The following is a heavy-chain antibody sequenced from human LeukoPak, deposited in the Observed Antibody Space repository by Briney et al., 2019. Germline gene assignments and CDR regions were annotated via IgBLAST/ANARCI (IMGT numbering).Heavy chain of an antibody. CDR2: ISGYNGNT. V-gene: IGHV1-18*01. D-gene: IGHD3-10*01. CDR1: GYSFHSYD. Sequence: ASVKVSCKASGYSFHSYDITWVRQAPGRGLEWMGRISGYNGNTNYAQKLQGRVTITTDTSTSTAYMELRSLRSDDTAVYFCARETYYYGSGSYPMGKWGQGTLVTVSS. CDR3: ARETYYYGSGSYPMGK. J-gene: IGHJ4*02.